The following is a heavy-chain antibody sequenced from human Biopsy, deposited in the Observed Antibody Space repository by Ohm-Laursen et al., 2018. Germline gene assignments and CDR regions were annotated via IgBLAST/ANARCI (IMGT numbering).Heavy chain of an antibody. CDR2: VNPNSGAT. V-gene: IGHV1-2*02. CDR1: GYTFTDHS. Sequence: SVKVSCKASGYTFTDHSLHWVRQAPGQGLEWMGWVNPNSGATNYAQKFQGRVTMTSDTSISTAYIELRRLISDDTAVYFCARDRMVTIITLVRADTFDIWGQGTLVSVSS. CDR3: ARDRMVTIITLVRADTFDI. D-gene: IGHD3-10*01. J-gene: IGHJ3*02.